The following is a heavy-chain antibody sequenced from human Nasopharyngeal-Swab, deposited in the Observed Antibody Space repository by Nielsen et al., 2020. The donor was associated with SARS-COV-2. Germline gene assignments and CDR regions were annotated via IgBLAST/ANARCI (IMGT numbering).Heavy chain of an antibody. CDR2: VIPIFGTA. Sequence: WVRQAPGQGLEWMGGVIPIFGTANYAQKFQGRVTITADESTRTAYMELSSLRSVDTAMYYCAREGAHYYDSSGYFSHDYWGQGTLVTVSS. CDR3: AREGAHYYDSSGYFSHDY. D-gene: IGHD3-22*01. V-gene: IGHV1-69*01. J-gene: IGHJ4*02.